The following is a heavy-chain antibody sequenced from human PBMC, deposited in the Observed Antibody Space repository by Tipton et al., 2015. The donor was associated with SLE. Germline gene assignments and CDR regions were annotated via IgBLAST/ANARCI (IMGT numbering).Heavy chain of an antibody. V-gene: IGHV4-34*01. D-gene: IGHD3-3*01. J-gene: IGHJ6*03. Sequence: TLSLTCAVYGGSFSGYYWSWIRQPPGKGLEWIGEINHSGSTNYNPSLKSRVTISVDTSKNQFSLKLSSVTAADTAVYYCARLAGDDFWSGSPLYYYYMDVWGKGTTVTV. CDR3: ARLAGDDFWSGSPLYYYYMDV. CDR2: INHSGST. CDR1: GGSFSGYY.